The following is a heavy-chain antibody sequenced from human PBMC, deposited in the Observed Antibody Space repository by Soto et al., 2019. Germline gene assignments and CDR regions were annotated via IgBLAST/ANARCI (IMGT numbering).Heavy chain of an antibody. V-gene: IGHV4-39*01. CDR1: GASGKTGGYY. CDR3: ARRELLSEAFDI. Sequence: SETLSLTCAVSGASGKTGGYYWTWIRQSPGKGLEWIGSIYYSGSTYYNPSLKSRVTISVDTSKNQFSLKLSSVTAADTAVYYCARRELLSEAFDIWGQGTMVTVSS. J-gene: IGHJ3*02. D-gene: IGHD3-10*01. CDR2: IYYSGST.